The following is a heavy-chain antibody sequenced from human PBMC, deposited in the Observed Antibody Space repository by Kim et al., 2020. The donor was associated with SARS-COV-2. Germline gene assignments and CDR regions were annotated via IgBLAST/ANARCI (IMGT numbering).Heavy chain of an antibody. CDR1: GFTFSSYA. CDR3: AKDVEGEVTMVRGVIIEKGGFDY. CDR2: ISGSGGST. J-gene: IGHJ4*02. Sequence: GGSLRLSCAASGFTFSSYAMSWVRQAPGKGLEWVSAISGSGGSTYYADSVKGRFTISRDNSKNTLYLQMNSLRAEDTAVYYCAKDVEGEVTMVRGVIIEKGGFDYWGQGTLVTVSS. D-gene: IGHD3-10*01. V-gene: IGHV3-23*01.